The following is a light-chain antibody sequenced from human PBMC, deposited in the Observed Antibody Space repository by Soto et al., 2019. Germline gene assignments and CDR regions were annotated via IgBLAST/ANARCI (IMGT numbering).Light chain of an antibody. V-gene: IGKV3-11*01. Sequence: DILLTQSPATLSLSPGERATLSCRASQSFSGYLAWYQQKPGQAPRLLIYDASKRATGIPARFSSRGSGTDFTLTISSLAPEDFAVYYCQQRSNWPPVITFGQGTRREIK. CDR1: QSFSGY. J-gene: IGKJ5*01. CDR2: DAS. CDR3: QQRSNWPPVIT.